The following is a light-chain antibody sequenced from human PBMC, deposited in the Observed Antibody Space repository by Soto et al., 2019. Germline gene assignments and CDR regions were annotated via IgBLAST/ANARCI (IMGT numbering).Light chain of an antibody. CDR1: QGIGSY. V-gene: IGKV1-9*01. CDR2: AAS. J-gene: IGKJ4*01. Sequence: IQLTQSPSSLSASVGDRVTITCRASQGIGSYLAWYQQKPGEAPKLLIFAASTLQSGFPSRFSGSGSGTDFTLPISSLQAEDFAAYYCQQLSTYPSNFGGGTKVEIK. CDR3: QQLSTYPSN.